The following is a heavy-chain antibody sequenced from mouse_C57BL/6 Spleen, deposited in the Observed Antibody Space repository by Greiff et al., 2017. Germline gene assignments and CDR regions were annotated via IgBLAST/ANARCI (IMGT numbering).Heavy chain of an antibody. J-gene: IGHJ4*01. CDR3: ARGHVDYYGSTSYYYAMYY. CDR1: GYSITSGYY. Sequence: EVQLQESGPGLVKPSQSLSLTCSVTGYSITSGYYWNWIRQFPGNKLEWMGYISYDGSNNYNPSLKNRISITRDTSKNQFFLKLNSVTTEDTATYYCARGHVDYYGSTSYYYAMYYWAPGASVTFSS. D-gene: IGHD1-1*01. CDR2: ISYDGSN. V-gene: IGHV3-6*01.